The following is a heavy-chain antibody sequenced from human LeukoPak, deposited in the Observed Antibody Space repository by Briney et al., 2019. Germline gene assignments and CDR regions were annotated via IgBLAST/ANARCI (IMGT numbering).Heavy chain of an antibody. Sequence: GGSLRLSCAASGFTVSSNYMSWVRQAPGKGLEWVSVIYSGGSTHYADSVKGRFIISRDNSKNTLYLQMNSLRAEDTAVYYCARDLPVAGTYYFDYWGQGTLVTVSS. CDR3: ARDLPVAGTYYFDY. J-gene: IGHJ4*02. V-gene: IGHV3-66*01. CDR2: IYSGGST. CDR1: GFTVSSNY. D-gene: IGHD6-19*01.